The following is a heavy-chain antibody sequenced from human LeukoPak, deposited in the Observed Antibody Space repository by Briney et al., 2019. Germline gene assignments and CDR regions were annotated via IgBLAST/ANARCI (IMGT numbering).Heavy chain of an antibody. V-gene: IGHV3-23*01. CDR1: GFTVSSNY. CDR3: AKDFDALDI. CDR2: ISGSGGST. Sequence: GGSLRLSCAASGFTVSSNYMSWVRQAPGKGLEWVSVISGSGGSTYYADSVKGRFTISRDNSKNTLYLQMNSLRAEDTAVYYCAKDFDALDIWGQGTMVTVSS. J-gene: IGHJ3*02.